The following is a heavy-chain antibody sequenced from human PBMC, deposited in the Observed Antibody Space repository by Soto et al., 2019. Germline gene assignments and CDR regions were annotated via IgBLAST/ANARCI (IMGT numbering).Heavy chain of an antibody. V-gene: IGHV4-31*03. CDR3: ARGPDYYDSSGYYYGPWFDP. Sequence: PSETLSLTCTVSGGSISSGGYYWSWIRQQPGKGLEWIGYIYYSGSTYYNPSLKSRVTISVDTSKNQFSLKLSSVTAADTAVYYCARGPDYYDSSGYYYGPWFDPWGQGTLVTVSS. J-gene: IGHJ5*02. CDR1: GGSISSGGYY. D-gene: IGHD3-22*01. CDR2: IYYSGST.